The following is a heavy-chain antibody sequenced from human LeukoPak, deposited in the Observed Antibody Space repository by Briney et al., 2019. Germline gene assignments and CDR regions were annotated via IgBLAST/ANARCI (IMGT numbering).Heavy chain of an antibody. CDR3: AKDIAAAAGSTYYYYGMDV. CDR2: ISWNSGSI. V-gene: IGHV3-9*01. Sequence: QSGGSPRLSCAASGFTFDDYAMHWVRQAPGKSLEWVSGISWNSGSIGYADSVKGRFTISRDNAKNSLYLQMNSLRAEDTALYYCAKDIAAAAGSTYYYYGMDVWGQGTTVTVSS. J-gene: IGHJ6*02. D-gene: IGHD6-13*01. CDR1: GFTFDDYA.